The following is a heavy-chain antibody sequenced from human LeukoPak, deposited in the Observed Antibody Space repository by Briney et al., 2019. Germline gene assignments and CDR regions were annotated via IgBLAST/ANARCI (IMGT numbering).Heavy chain of an antibody. J-gene: IGHJ3*02. D-gene: IGHD1-26*01. CDR2: INPSGTGT. CDR1: GYTITNNY. Sequence: ASVKVSCKASGYTITNNYMHWVRQAPGQGLEWMGVINPSGTGTSYAQKFQGRITMSRDTSTSTVYMELSSLRSDDTAVYYCTRGAWELTDAFDIWGQGTMVTVSS. CDR3: TRGAWELTDAFDI. V-gene: IGHV1-46*01.